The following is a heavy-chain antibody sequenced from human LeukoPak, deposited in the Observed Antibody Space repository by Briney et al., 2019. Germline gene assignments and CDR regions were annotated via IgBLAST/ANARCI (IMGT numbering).Heavy chain of an antibody. V-gene: IGHV4-39*01. J-gene: IGHJ4*02. Sequence: SETLSLTCAVSRGSITNSSCYWGWIRQPPGKGLEWIGGIYYTGTTYYSPSLNSRITISMDTSKKQFSLRLASVTAADTAVYYCARRAVVPAAVGYFDNWGQGTLVTVSS. CDR2: IYYTGTT. D-gene: IGHD2-2*01. CDR3: ARRAVVPAAVGYFDN. CDR1: RGSITNSSCY.